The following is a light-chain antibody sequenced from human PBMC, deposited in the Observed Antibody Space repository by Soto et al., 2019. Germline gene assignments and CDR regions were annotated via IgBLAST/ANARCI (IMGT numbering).Light chain of an antibody. V-gene: IGLV2-14*03. CDR2: EVS. Sequence: QSALTQPASVSGSPGQSITISCAGTRSDLGAYKYVSWYQQHPDKAPKLILYEVSRRPSGVSYRFSGSKSGKTASLSIPGLLAEAEADYSCGSYSKTNTIGFGAGPKGPVL. CDR3: GSYSKTNTIG. CDR1: RSDLGAYKY. J-gene: IGLJ1*01.